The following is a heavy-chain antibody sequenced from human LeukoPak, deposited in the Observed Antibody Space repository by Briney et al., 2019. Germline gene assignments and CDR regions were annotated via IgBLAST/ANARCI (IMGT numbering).Heavy chain of an antibody. D-gene: IGHD2-2*02. V-gene: IGHV1-69*13. J-gene: IGHJ6*03. CDR2: IIPIFGTT. Sequence: ASVKVSCXASGGTFSSYAISWVRQAPGQGLEWMGGIIPIFGTTNYAQKFQGRVTITADESTSTAYMELSSLRSEDTAVYYCARDGCSSTSCYNPGYYYYYMDVWGKGTTVTVSS. CDR1: GGTFSSYA. CDR3: ARDGCSSTSCYNPGYYYYYMDV.